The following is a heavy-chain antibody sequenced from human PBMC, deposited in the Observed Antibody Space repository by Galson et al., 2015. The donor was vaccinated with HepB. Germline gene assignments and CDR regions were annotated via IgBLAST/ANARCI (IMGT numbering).Heavy chain of an antibody. J-gene: IGHJ4*02. Sequence: SLRLSCAASGFTFDDYTMHWVRQAPGKGLEWVSLISWDGGSTYYADSVKGRFTISRDNSKNSLYLQMNSLRTEDTALYYCAKGLLLAALTPPDYWGQGTLVTVSS. CDR1: GFTFDDYT. CDR2: ISWDGGST. D-gene: IGHD6-25*01. CDR3: AKGLLLAALTPPDY. V-gene: IGHV3-43*01.